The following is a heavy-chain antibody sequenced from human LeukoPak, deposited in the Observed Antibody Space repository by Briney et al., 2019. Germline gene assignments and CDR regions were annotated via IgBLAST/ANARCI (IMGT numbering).Heavy chain of an antibody. V-gene: IGHV4-4*02. CDR1: GGSIRSSNW. D-gene: IGHD1-26*01. J-gene: IGHJ4*02. Sequence: PSGTLSLTCAVSGGSIRSSNWWSWVRQPPGKGLEWIGYIYYSGSTNYNPSLKSRVTISVDTSKNQFSLNLTSVTAADTAVYYCARIRSRKWGFDYWGQGTLVTVSS. CDR3: ARIRSRKWGFDY. CDR2: IYYSGST.